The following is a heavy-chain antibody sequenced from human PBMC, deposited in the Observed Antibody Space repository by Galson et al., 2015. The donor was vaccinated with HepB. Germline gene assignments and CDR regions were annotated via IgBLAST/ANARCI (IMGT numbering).Heavy chain of an antibody. V-gene: IGHV3-30*04. CDR2: VSYDGSDK. CDR3: AKSGYSGSVAFDI. CDR1: GFTFSSYA. J-gene: IGHJ3*02. D-gene: IGHD3-3*01. Sequence: SLRLSCAASGFTFSSYAMHWARQAPGKGLEWVAVVSYDGSDKYYAESVKGRFTISRDNSKNTLYLQVNTLRTENTAVYYCAKSGYSGSVAFDIWGQGTLVTVSS.